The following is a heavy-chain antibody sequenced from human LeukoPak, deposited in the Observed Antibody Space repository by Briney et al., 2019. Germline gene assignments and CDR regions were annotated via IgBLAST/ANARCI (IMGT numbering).Heavy chain of an antibody. V-gene: IGHV3-30*01. CDR2: ISYDGSNK. D-gene: IGHD6-6*01. J-gene: IGHJ4*02. Sequence: GGSLRLSCAASGFTFSSYAMHWVRQAPGKGLEWVAVISYDGSNKYYADSVKGRFTISRDNSKNTLYLQMNSLRAEDTAVYYCARGHKVAARFRIDYWGQGTLVTVSS. CDR1: GFTFSSYA. CDR3: ARGHKVAARFRIDY.